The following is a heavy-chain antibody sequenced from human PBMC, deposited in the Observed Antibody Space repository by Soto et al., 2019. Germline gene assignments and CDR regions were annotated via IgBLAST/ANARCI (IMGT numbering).Heavy chain of an antibody. J-gene: IGHJ4*02. CDR2: IYAANSET. CDR3: AKAPLYYDFWSGYSSYFDY. Sequence: GESLKISCEASGYSFSTYWIGWVRQMPGKGLEWVDLIYAANSETRYSPSFQGQVTLSVDNSKNTLYLQMNSLRAEDTAVYYCAKAPLYYDFWSGYSSYFDYWGQGTLVTVSS. CDR1: GYSFSTYW. V-gene: IGHV5-51*01. D-gene: IGHD3-3*01.